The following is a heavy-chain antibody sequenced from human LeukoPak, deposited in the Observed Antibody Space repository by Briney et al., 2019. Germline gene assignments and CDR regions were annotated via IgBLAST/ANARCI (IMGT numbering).Heavy chain of an antibody. CDR2: INPSSGAT. CDR3: ARASPWLGNFDY. V-gene: IGHV1-2*02. Sequence: GASVKVSCKASGFTFTGYYIHWVRQAPGQGLEWMGWINPSSGATNYAQKFQGRVTMTRDTSITTAYMDLSSLISNDTAVYYCARASPWLGNFDYWGQGTLVTVSS. J-gene: IGHJ4*02. D-gene: IGHD6-19*01. CDR1: GFTFTGYY.